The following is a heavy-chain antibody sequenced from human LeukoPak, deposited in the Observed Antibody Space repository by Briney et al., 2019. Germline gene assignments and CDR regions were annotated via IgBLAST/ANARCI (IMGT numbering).Heavy chain of an antibody. J-gene: IGHJ4*02. CDR2: ISGTGDTT. V-gene: IGHV3-23*01. Sequence: PGRSLRLSCAASGFTFSSYAMSWVRQAPGKGLEWVSAISGTGDTTYYADSVKGRFTISRDNSENTLYLQMNSLRAEDTAVYYCARYCSGGDCYSKALDYWGQGILVTVSS. D-gene: IGHD2-15*01. CDR1: GFTFSSYA. CDR3: ARYCSGGDCYSKALDY.